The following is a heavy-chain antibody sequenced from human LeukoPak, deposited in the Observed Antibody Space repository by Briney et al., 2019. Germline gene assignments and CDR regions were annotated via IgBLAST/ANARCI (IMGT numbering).Heavy chain of an antibody. CDR2: IYHSGST. V-gene: IGHV4-38-2*02. CDR1: GYSISSGYY. CDR3: ARGGYSYGYSPYYYYYYMDV. J-gene: IGHJ6*03. Sequence: SETLSLTCTVSGYSISSGYYWGWIRQPPGKGLEWIGSIYHSGSTYYNPSLKSRVTISVDTSKNQFSLKLSSVTAADTAVYYCARGGYSYGYSPYYYYYYMDVWGKGTTVTISS. D-gene: IGHD5-18*01.